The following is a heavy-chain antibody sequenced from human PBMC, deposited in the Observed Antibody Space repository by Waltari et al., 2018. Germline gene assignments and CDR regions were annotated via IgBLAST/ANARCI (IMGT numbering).Heavy chain of an antibody. CDR2: INHSGST. V-gene: IGHV4-34*01. Sequence: VQLQQWGAGLLKPSETLSLTCAVYGGSFSGYYWSWIRQPPGKGLEWIGEINHSGSTNYNPSLKSRVTISVDTSKNQFSLKLSSVTAADTAVYYCARGLSGGGEFLNWGQGTLVTVSS. D-gene: IGHD6-25*01. CDR1: GGSFSGYY. J-gene: IGHJ4*02. CDR3: ARGLSGGGEFLN.